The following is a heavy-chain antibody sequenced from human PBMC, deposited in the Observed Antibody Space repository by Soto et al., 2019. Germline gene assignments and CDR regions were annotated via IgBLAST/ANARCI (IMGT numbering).Heavy chain of an antibody. V-gene: IGHV3-30*04. J-gene: IGHJ6*02. CDR1: GFTFSSYA. D-gene: IGHD2-2*02. CDR2: ISYDGRKK. Sequence: LRLSCAASGFTFSSYAMHWARQAPGKGLEWVAVISYDGRKKDYADSVKGRFTISRDNSNNTVYLQMNGLRAEDTAVYYCARGCSSNDCYTNYYYYYAMDVWGHGTTVTVSS. CDR3: ARGCSSNDCYTNYYYYYAMDV.